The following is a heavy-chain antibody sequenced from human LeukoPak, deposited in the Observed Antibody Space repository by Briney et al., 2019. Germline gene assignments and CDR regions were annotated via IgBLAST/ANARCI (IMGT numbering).Heavy chain of an antibody. CDR1: GFTFSSYW. V-gene: IGHV3-74*01. D-gene: IGHD6-25*01. CDR3: ARRGGYGMNY. CDR2: INSDGSST. J-gene: IGHJ4*02. Sequence: GGSLRLSCAASGFTFSSYWMLWVRQAPGEGLVWVSRINSDGSSTSYADSVKGRFTISRDNAKNTLYLQMNSLRGEDTAVYYCARRGGYGMNYWGQGNLVTVSS.